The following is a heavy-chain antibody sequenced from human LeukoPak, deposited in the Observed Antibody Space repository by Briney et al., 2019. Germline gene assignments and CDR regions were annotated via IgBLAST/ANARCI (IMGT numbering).Heavy chain of an antibody. CDR3: ATPKYYYDSSGLGAFDI. CDR2: FDPEGGET. Sequence: ASVKVSCKVSGYTLTELSMHWVRQAPGKGLEWMGGFDPEGGETIYAQKFQGRVTITEDTSTDTAYMELSSLRSEDTAVYYCATPKYYYDSSGLGAFDIWGQGTMVTVSS. CDR1: GYTLTELS. V-gene: IGHV1-24*01. D-gene: IGHD3-22*01. J-gene: IGHJ3*02.